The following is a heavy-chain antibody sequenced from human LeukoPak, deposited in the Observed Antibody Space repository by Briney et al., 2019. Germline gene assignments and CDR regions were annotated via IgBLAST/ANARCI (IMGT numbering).Heavy chain of an antibody. CDR2: IYSGGST. CDR3: ARGPLVTNYYYYGMDV. D-gene: IGHD4-23*01. J-gene: IGHJ6*02. V-gene: IGHV3-53*01. CDR1: GFNFSNNY. Sequence: GGSLRLSCAASGFNFSNNYMSWVRQAPGKGLEWVSVIYSGGSTYYADSVKGRFTISRDNSKNTLYLQMNSLRAEDTAVYYCARGPLVTNYYYYGMDVWGQGTTVTVSS.